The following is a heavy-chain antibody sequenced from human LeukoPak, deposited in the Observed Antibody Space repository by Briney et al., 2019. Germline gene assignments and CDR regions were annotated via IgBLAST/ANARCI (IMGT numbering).Heavy chain of an antibody. Sequence: RGSLRLSCAASGFTFSSYAMSWVRQAPGKGLEWVSAISGSGGSTYYADSVKGRFTISRDNSKNTLYLQMNSLRAEDTAAYYCARERGSSGGNTNGYFDYWGQGALVTVSS. J-gene: IGHJ4*02. CDR1: GFTFSSYA. V-gene: IGHV3-23*01. CDR3: ARERGSSGGNTNGYFDY. D-gene: IGHD4-23*01. CDR2: ISGSGGST.